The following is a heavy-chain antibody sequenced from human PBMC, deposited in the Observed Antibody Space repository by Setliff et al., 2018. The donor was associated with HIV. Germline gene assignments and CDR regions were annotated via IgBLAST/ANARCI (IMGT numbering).Heavy chain of an antibody. D-gene: IGHD6-19*01. Sequence: PGGSLRLSCAASGFTFSNYGMTWVRQAPGKGLEWVTTISGSGGAIHYADSVKGRFTISRDNSKNTVHLQMNSLRAEDTAVYYCANDQWDCWGQGTLVTVSS. CDR3: ANDQWDC. CDR2: ISGSGGAI. CDR1: GFTFSNYG. J-gene: IGHJ4*02. V-gene: IGHV3-23*01.